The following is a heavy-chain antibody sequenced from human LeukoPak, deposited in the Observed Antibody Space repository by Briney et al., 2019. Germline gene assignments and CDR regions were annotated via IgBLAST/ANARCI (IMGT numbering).Heavy chain of an antibody. CDR1: GFTSSNYW. J-gene: IGHJ4*02. CDR2: IKQDGSEK. V-gene: IGHV3-7*01. CDR3: ARDRGSSGWYEFDY. Sequence: GGSLRLSCATSGFTSSNYWMSWVRQAPRKGLEWVANIKQDGSEKYYVDSVKGRFTISRDNAKNSLYLQMNSLRAEDTAVYYCARDRGSSGWYEFDYWGQGTLVTVSS. D-gene: IGHD6-19*01.